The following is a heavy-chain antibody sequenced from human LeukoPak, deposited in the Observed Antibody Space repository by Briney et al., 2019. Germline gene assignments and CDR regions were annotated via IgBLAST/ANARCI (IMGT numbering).Heavy chain of an antibody. V-gene: IGHV1-2*02. CDR3: ARPKDYGDYRLFDY. D-gene: IGHD4-17*01. Sequence: GASVKVSCKAFGYGFTSYYIHWVRQAPGQGLEWMGWINPNSGDTNYAQKFQGRVTMTRDTSISTVYMELSRLRSDDTAVYYCARPKDYGDYRLFDYWGQGALVTVSS. J-gene: IGHJ4*02. CDR1: GYGFTSYY. CDR2: INPNSGDT.